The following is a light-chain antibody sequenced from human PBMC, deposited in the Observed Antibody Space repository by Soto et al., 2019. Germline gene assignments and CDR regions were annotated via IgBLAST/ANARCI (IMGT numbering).Light chain of an antibody. CDR2: AAS. CDR1: QSVTGSY. J-gene: IGKJ1*01. Sequence: EVVLTQSPGTLSLSPGERATLSCRASQSVTGSYLAWYQQKPGQPPRLLIYAASSRTTGIPDRLSGSGSGTDFTLTTSRLEPEVLAVYYCQQYGNAPWTFGQGTKVEIK. CDR3: QQYGNAPWT. V-gene: IGKV3-20*01.